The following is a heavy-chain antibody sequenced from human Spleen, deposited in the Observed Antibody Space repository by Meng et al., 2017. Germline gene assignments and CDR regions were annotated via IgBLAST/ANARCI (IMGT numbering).Heavy chain of an antibody. CDR1: GYTFTSYG. D-gene: IGHD3-22*01. CDR2: ISAYNGNT. V-gene: IGHV1-18*01. Sequence: ASVKVSCKASGYTFTSYGISWVRQAPGQGLEWMGWISAYNGNTNYAQKLQGRVTMTTDTSTSTAYMELRSLRSDDTAVYYCARDPLHYYYDSSGYSENDAFDIWGRETMVTVSS. J-gene: IGHJ3*02. CDR3: ARDPLHYYYDSSGYSENDAFDI.